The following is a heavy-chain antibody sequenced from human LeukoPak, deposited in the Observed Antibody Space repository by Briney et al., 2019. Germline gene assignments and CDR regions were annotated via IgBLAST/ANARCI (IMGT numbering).Heavy chain of an antibody. CDR3: ARHLAVDTAMGSNWFDP. D-gene: IGHD5-18*01. V-gene: IGHV4-59*08. Sequence: PSETLSLTCTVSGGSISSYYWSWIRQPPGKGLEWIGYIYYSGSTNYNPSLKSRVTISVDTSKNQFSLKLRSVTAADTAVYYCARHLAVDTAMGSNWFDPWGHGTLVTVSS. CDR1: GGSISSYY. J-gene: IGHJ5*02. CDR2: IYYSGST.